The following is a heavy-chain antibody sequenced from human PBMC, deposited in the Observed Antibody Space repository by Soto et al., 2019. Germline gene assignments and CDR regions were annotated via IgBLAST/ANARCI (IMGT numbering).Heavy chain of an antibody. CDR2: IYYSGTT. J-gene: IGHJ2*01. Sequence: QVQLQESGPGLVKPSQTLSLTCTVSGGSIDSDGSYWSWIRQSPGEGLEWLGYIYYSGTTYYNPSLTGRVSMSLATSKHHVSLKFSSVTAEDTAIYYCASGHSFSSSCSYLDLWGRGTLVTVSS. D-gene: IGHD2-2*01. CDR1: GGSIDSDGSY. CDR3: ASGHSFSSSCSYLDL. V-gene: IGHV4-31*03.